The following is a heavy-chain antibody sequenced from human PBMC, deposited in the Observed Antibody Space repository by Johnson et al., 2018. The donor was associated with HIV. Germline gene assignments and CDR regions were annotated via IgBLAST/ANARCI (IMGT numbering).Heavy chain of an antibody. CDR1: GFTFDDYG. CDR3: ARDGESQQLPLGDAFDV. V-gene: IGHV3-66*01. D-gene: IGHD6-13*01. CDR2: MYSGGNT. Sequence: VQLVESVGGVVRPGGSLRLSCAASGFTFDDYGMSWVRQAPGKGLEWVSVMYSGGNTYYADSVRGRFTISRDNSKNTLYLQMSSLKAEDTAMYYCARDGESQQLPLGDAFDVWGQGTMVIVSS. J-gene: IGHJ3*01.